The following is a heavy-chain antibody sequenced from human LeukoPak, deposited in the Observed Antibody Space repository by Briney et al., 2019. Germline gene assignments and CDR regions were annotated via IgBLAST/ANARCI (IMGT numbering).Heavy chain of an antibody. V-gene: IGHV2-5*02. CDR1: GFSLTTSGVG. CDR2: IYWDNDR. CDR3: VHRVFQGGNWDSGKFDY. Sequence: ESGPTLVNPTQTLTLTCTFSGFSLTTSGVGVGWIRQPPGKALECLALIYWDNDRRYSPSLRSRLTISKDTSNNQVVLTMTNMDPVDTATYYCVHRVFQGGNWDSGKFDYWGQGIPVTVSS. D-gene: IGHD7-27*01. J-gene: IGHJ4*02.